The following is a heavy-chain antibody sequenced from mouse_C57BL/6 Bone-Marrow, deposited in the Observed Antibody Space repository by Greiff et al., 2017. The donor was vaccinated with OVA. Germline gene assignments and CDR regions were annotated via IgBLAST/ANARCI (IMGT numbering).Heavy chain of an antibody. CDR2: ISNLAYSI. D-gene: IGHD1-1*01. V-gene: IGHV5-15*01. CDR1: GFTFSDYG. CDR3: ATHYYGGSYYAMDY. J-gene: IGHJ4*01. Sequence: EVMLVESGGGLVQPGGSLKLSCAASGFTFSDYGMAWVRQAPRKGPEWVAFISNLAYSIYYADTVTGRFTISRENAKNTLYLEMSSLRSEDTAMYYCATHYYGGSYYAMDYGGQGTSVTVSS.